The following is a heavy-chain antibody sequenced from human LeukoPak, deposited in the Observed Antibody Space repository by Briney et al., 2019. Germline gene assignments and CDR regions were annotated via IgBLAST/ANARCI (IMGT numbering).Heavy chain of an antibody. Sequence: ASVKVSCKASGYTFISYGISRVRQAPGQGLEWMGWISGYNGNTNYAQNLQGRVTMTTDTSTSTAYMELRSLRSDDTAVYYCARGLGVVTAQSEQPKPRYFDLWGRGTQVTVSS. J-gene: IGHJ2*01. CDR1: GYTFISYG. CDR2: ISGYNGNT. V-gene: IGHV1-18*01. D-gene: IGHD2-21*02. CDR3: ARGLGVVTAQSEQPKPRYFDL.